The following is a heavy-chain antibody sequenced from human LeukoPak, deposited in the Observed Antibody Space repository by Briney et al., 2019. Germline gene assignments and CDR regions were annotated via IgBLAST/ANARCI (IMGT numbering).Heavy chain of an antibody. CDR1: GGSISSYS. CDR3: ARDLVERPLNY. J-gene: IGHJ4*02. D-gene: IGHD2-15*01. CDR2: IYYSGST. Sequence: SETLSLTCTVSGGSISSYSWSWIRQPPGKGLEWIGYIYYSGSTNYNPSLKSRVTISVDTSKNQFSLKLSSVTAADTAVYYCARDLVERPLNYWGQGTLVTVSS. V-gene: IGHV4-59*01.